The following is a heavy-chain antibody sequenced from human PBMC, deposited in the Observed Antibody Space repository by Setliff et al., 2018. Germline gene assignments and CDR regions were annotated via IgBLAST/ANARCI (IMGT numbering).Heavy chain of an antibody. J-gene: IGHJ4*02. CDR1: GFTFTDYG. Sequence: ASVKVSCKSSGFTFTDYGITWVRQVPGQGLEWMGIINPGGGSSSSTQKFEGRVTMTRDTSTSTVYMELNSLTSDDTAVYYCARAGLAAAGRKGVFDHWGQGTLVTVSS. CDR2: INPGGGSS. D-gene: IGHD6-25*01. V-gene: IGHV1-46*01. CDR3: ARAGLAAAGRKGVFDH.